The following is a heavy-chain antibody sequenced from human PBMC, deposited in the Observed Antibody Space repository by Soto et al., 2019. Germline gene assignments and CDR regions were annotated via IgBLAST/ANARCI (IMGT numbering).Heavy chain of an antibody. Sequence: SETLSLTCAVYGGSFSGYYWSWICQPPGKGLEWIGEINHSGSTNYNPSLKSRVTISVDTSKNQFSLKVSSVTAADTAVYYCARGRTYCSSTSCYPSFYMDVWGKGTTVTVSS. V-gene: IGHV4-34*01. J-gene: IGHJ6*03. CDR2: INHSGST. CDR3: ARGRTYCSSTSCYPSFYMDV. CDR1: GGSFSGYY. D-gene: IGHD2-2*01.